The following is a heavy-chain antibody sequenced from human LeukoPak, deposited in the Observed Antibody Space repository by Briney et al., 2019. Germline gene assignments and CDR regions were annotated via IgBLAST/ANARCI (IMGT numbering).Heavy chain of an antibody. D-gene: IGHD3-9*01. CDR3: ARTQLRYFDWSFLSDY. V-gene: IGHV4-59*11. CDR1: GGSISSHY. J-gene: IGHJ4*02. CDR2: IYYSGST. Sequence: PSETLSLTCTVSGGSISSHYWSWIRQPPGKGLEWIGYIYYSGSTNYNPSLKSRVTISVDTSKNQFSLKLSSVTAADTAVYYCARTQLRYFDWSFLSDYWGQGTLVTVSS.